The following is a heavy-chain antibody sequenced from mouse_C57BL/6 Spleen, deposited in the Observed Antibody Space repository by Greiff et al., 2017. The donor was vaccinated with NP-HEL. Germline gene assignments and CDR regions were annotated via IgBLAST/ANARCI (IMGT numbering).Heavy chain of an antibody. Sequence: EVHLVESGGGLVKPGGSLKLSCAASGFTFSSYTMSWVRQTPEKRLEWVATISGGGGNTYYPDSVKGRFTISRDNAKNTLYLQMSSLRSEDTALYYCARQGSTVVATSYFDYWGQGTTLTVSS. J-gene: IGHJ2*01. CDR3: ARQGSTVVATSYFDY. V-gene: IGHV5-9*01. CDR2: ISGGGGNT. CDR1: GFTFSSYT. D-gene: IGHD1-1*01.